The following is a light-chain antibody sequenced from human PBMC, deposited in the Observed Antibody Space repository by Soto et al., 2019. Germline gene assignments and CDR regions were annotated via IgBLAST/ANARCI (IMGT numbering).Light chain of an antibody. J-gene: IGKJ4*01. CDR3: QQYSSMVS. Sequence: DIQMTHSPPSLSALVGAGATIACQSVPAASRNLIWFQKKPGEAPKLLIYDASNLERGVPSRFSGSGSGTDFTLIISSLQPEDVATYYCQQYSSMVSFGGGTAIEIK. V-gene: IGKV1-33*01. CDR1: PAASRN. CDR2: DAS.